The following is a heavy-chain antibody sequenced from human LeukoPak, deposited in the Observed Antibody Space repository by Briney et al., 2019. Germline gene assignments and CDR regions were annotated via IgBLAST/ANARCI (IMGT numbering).Heavy chain of an antibody. CDR2: ISGRSSYT. Sequence: GGSLRLSCAASGFTFSDCYMTWIRQAPGKGLEWVSCISGRSSYTNYADSVKGRFTISRDDSKNTLYLQMNSLRADDTAVYYCGKDFSSSWLFWGQGTLVTVSS. CDR3: GKDFSSSWLF. J-gene: IGHJ4*02. D-gene: IGHD6-13*01. CDR1: GFTFSDCY. V-gene: IGHV3-11*05.